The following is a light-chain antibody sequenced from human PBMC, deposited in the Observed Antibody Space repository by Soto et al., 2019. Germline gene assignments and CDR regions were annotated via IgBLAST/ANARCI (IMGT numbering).Light chain of an antibody. CDR1: SSNIGGNY. CDR3: AAWDDSLSGPV. V-gene: IGLV1-47*02. J-gene: IGLJ3*02. CDR2: DNN. Sequence: QSVLTQPPSASGTPGQRVTISCSGSSSNIGGNYEYWYQQLPGTAPKLLIYDNNQRPSGVPDRFSGSKSGTSASLAISGLRSEDEAEYYCAAWDDSLSGPVFGGGTKLTVL.